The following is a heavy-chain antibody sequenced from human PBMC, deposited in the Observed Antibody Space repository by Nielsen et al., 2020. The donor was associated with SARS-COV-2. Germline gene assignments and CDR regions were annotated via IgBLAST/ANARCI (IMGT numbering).Heavy chain of an antibody. J-gene: IGHJ6*02. D-gene: IGHD3-10*01. CDR2: IYYSGST. V-gene: IGHV4-31*02. Sequence: VRQMPGKGLEWIGYIYYSGSTYYNPSLKSRVTISVDTSKIQFSLKLGSVTAADTAVYYCARETAMVRGVTTRTYYYYGMDVWGQGTTVTVSS. CDR3: ARETAMVRGVTTRTYYYYGMDV.